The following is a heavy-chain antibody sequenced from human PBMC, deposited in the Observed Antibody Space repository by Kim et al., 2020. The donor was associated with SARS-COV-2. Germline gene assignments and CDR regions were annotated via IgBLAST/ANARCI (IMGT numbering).Heavy chain of an antibody. CDR2: ISYDGSNK. Sequence: GGSLRLSCAASGFTFSSYAMHWVRQAPGKGLEWVAVISYDGSNKYYADSVKGRFTISRDNSKNTLYLQMNSLRAEDTAVYYCARAIRSNLITIYYGMDVWGQGTTVTVSS. V-gene: IGHV3-30*04. J-gene: IGHJ6*02. CDR3: ARAIRSNLITIYYGMDV. CDR1: GFTFSSYA. D-gene: IGHD3-9*01.